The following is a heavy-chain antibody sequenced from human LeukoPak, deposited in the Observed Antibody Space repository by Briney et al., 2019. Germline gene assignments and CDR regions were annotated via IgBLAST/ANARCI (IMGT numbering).Heavy chain of an antibody. D-gene: IGHD1-26*01. V-gene: IGHV3-30*18. CDR2: ISYEGSTS. CDR3: AKEGFGNYYSAYFDY. Sequence: GGSLRLSCAASGFTFSSYGMQWVRQAPGKGVEGVAVISYEGSTSYYADSVKGRFTISRDNSKNPLYLQMHGLRAEDTAVYYCAKEGFGNYYSAYFDYWGQGTLVTVSS. CDR1: GFTFSSYG. J-gene: IGHJ4*02.